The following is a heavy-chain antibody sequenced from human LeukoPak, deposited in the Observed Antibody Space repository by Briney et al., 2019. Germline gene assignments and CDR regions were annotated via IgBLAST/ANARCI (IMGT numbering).Heavy chain of an antibody. D-gene: IGHD2-15*01. CDR1: GGSISSCY. J-gene: IGHJ4*02. Sequence: SETLSLTCTVSGGSISSCYWSWIRQPPGKGLEWIGYIYYSGSTNYNPSLKSRVTISVDTSKNQFSLKLSSVTAADTAVYYCARAVPQDCSGGSCYSLTYYFDYWGQRTLVTVSS. CDR3: ARAVPQDCSGGSCYSLTYYFDY. CDR2: IYYSGST. V-gene: IGHV4-59*01.